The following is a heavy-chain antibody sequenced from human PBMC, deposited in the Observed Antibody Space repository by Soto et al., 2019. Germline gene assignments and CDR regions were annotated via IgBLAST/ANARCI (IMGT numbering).Heavy chain of an antibody. Sequence: SETLSLTCTVSGGSISSYYWSWIRQPPGKGLEWIGYIYYSGSTNYNPSLKSRVTISVDTSKNQFSLKLGSVTAADTAVYYCARDPGDYDILTGYYGYYGMDVWGQGTTVTVSS. J-gene: IGHJ6*02. D-gene: IGHD3-9*01. CDR1: GGSISSYY. CDR2: IYYSGST. V-gene: IGHV4-59*01. CDR3: ARDPGDYDILTGYYGYYGMDV.